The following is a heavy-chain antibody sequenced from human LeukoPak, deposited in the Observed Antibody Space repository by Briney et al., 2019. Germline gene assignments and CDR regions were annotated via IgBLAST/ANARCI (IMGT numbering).Heavy chain of an antibody. V-gene: IGHV3-23*01. CDR2: ISGSGGST. CDR1: GFTFNSYA. Sequence: GGSLRLSCAASGFTFNSYAMSWVRQAPGKGLEWVSTISGSGGSTYYADSVKGRFTISRDNSKNTLYLQMNSLRAEDTAVYYCAKFRSGWYPYYFDYWGQGTLVTVSS. J-gene: IGHJ4*02. CDR3: AKFRSGWYPYYFDY. D-gene: IGHD6-19*01.